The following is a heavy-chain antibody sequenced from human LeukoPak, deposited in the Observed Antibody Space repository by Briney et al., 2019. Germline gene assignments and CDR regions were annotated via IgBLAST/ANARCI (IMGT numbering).Heavy chain of an antibody. Sequence: SETLSLTCTVSGDSVSSGSSYWSWIRQPPGKGLQWIGSISYTGSTNYNPSLKSRVTMSVDTSKNQFFLKLSSVTAADAAVYYCTRGSLRTASDYWGQGTLVTVSS. V-gene: IGHV4-61*01. J-gene: IGHJ4*02. CDR1: GDSVSSGSSY. D-gene: IGHD2-21*02. CDR2: ISYTGST. CDR3: TRGSLRTASDY.